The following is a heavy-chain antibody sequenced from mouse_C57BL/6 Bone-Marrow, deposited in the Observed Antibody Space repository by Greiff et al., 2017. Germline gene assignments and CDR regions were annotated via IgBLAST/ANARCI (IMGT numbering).Heavy chain of an antibody. CDR2: IYPGDGDT. D-gene: IGHD1-1*01. Sequence: VKLQESGPELVKPGASVKLSCKASGYAFSSSWMNWVKQRPGKGLEWIGRIYPGDGDTNYKGKFKGKATLTADKSSSTAYMQLSSLTSEDSAVYFSAGGVAHWGQGTLVTVSA. J-gene: IGHJ3*01. CDR3: AGGVAH. CDR1: GYAFSSSW. V-gene: IGHV1-82*01.